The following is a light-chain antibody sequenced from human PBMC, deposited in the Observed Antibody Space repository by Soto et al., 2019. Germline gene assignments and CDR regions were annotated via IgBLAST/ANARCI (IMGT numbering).Light chain of an antibody. V-gene: IGLV2-14*01. Sequence: QSALTQPASVSGSPGQSITMSCTGTSSDVGAYDYVSWYQQHPGEAPKLIIYGGYDRPSGVSNRFSSSKSGNTASLTISGLQAEDEADYYCKSYTLSSSYVFGTGTKLTVL. CDR2: GGY. J-gene: IGLJ1*01. CDR1: SSDVGAYDY. CDR3: KSYTLSSSYV.